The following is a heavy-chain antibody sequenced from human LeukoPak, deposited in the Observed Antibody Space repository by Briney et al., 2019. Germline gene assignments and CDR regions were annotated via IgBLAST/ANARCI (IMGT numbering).Heavy chain of an antibody. D-gene: IGHD5-18*01. V-gene: IGHV1-46*01. CDR3: ARSAYTYSSYFDY. CDR2: INPSDGST. CDR1: GYSFTSYY. J-gene: IGHJ4*02. Sequence: ASVKVSCKASGYSFTSYYMHWVRQAPGQGLEWMGIINPSDGSTSYPQRFQGRVTMTRDTSTSTVYMELSSLISEDSALYYCARSAYTYSSYFDYWGREPWSPSPQ.